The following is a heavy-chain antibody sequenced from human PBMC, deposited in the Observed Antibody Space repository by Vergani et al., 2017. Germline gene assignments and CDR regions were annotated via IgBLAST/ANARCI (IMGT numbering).Heavy chain of an antibody. V-gene: IGHV3-74*01. CDR3: VRARCSGPCFMSNWFDS. J-gene: IGHJ5*01. Sequence: EVQLVESGGGLIHPGGSLRLSCEGSGFSFSGYWMHWVRQSPEKGLVFVSRIKSDGSITNYADSVKGRFTISRDNAKNTLYLEMNSLRGDDTSIYYCVRARCSGPCFMSNWFDSWGQGTLVTVSS. CDR2: IKSDGSIT. CDR1: GFSFSGYW. D-gene: IGHD5-12*01.